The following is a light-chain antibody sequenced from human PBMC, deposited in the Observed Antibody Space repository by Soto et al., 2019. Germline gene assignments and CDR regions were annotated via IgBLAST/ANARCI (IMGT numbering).Light chain of an antibody. CDR2: EVN. CDR1: SSDVGGYNS. CDR3: SSYTTTNTYV. J-gene: IGLJ1*01. Sequence: QSFLTQPASVSVSPGQSITISCTGTSSDVGGYNSVSWYQQEPGKAPKLLIYEVNNRFSGVSNRFSGSKSGNTASLTISGLLTEDEADYYCSSYTTTNTYVFGTGTKVTVL. V-gene: IGLV2-14*01.